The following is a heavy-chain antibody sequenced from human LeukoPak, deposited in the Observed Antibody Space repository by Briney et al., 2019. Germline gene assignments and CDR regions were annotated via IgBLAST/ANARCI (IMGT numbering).Heavy chain of an antibody. V-gene: IGHV3-53*01. J-gene: IGHJ5*02. Sequence: TGGSLRLSCAVSGFTISRNDMSWVRQAPGKGLEWVSVIYSGGNTFYIDSVKGRFTISRDNSNNTMYLQMNSLRVEDTAVYYCARDYVDTPMSWGQGTLVTVSS. D-gene: IGHD5-18*01. CDR3: ARDYVDTPMS. CDR2: IYSGGNT. CDR1: GFTISRND.